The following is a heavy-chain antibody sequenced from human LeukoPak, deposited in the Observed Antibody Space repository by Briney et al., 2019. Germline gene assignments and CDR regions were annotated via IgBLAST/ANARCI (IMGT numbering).Heavy chain of an antibody. CDR1: GFTVSSNY. CDR3: ASSVAAAGNWFDP. V-gene: IGHV3-53*01. D-gene: IGHD6-13*01. J-gene: IGHJ5*02. Sequence: GGSLRLSCAASGFTVSSNYMSWVRQAPGKGLEWVSVIYSGGSTYYADSVKGRFAISRDNSKNTLYLQMNSLRAEDTAVYYCASSVAAAGNWFDPWGQGTLVTVSS. CDR2: IYSGGST.